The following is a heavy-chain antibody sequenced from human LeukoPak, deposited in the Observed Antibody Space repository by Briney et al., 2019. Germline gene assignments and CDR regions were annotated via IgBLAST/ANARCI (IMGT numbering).Heavy chain of an antibody. D-gene: IGHD6-13*01. Sequence: PGGSLRLSCAASGFTFSSYAMSWVRQAPGKGLEWVSAFSGSGGSTYYADSVKGRFAISRDNSKNTLYLQMNSLRAEDTAVYYCAKDTYSSSWYGYFQHWGQGTLVTVSS. V-gene: IGHV3-23*01. CDR1: GFTFSSYA. CDR3: AKDTYSSSWYGYFQH. CDR2: FSGSGGST. J-gene: IGHJ1*01.